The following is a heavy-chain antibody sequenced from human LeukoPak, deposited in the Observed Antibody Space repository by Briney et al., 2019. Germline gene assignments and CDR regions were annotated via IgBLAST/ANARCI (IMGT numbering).Heavy chain of an antibody. D-gene: IGHD2-2*01. CDR2: IVVGSGNT. CDR1: GYTFTSYG. V-gene: IGHV1-58*02. Sequence: SVKVSCKASGYTFTSYGISWVRQAPGQGLEWIGWIVVGSGNTNYAQKFQERVTITRDMSTSTAYMELSSLRSEDTAVYYCAALHYCSSTSCSIDWFDPWGQGTLVTVSS. J-gene: IGHJ5*02. CDR3: AALHYCSSTSCSIDWFDP.